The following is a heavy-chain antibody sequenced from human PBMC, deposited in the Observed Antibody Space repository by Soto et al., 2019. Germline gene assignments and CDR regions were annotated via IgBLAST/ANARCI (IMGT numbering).Heavy chain of an antibody. Sequence: SETLSLTCAVYGGSFSGYYWSWIRQPPGKGLEWIGEINHSGSTNYNPSLKSRVTISVDTSKNQFSLKLSSVTAADTAVYYCASRTFSTTGRKPGPFDYWGQGTLVTVSS. J-gene: IGHJ4*02. V-gene: IGHV4-34*01. D-gene: IGHD1-1*01. CDR1: GGSFSGYY. CDR3: ASRTFSTTGRKPGPFDY. CDR2: INHSGST.